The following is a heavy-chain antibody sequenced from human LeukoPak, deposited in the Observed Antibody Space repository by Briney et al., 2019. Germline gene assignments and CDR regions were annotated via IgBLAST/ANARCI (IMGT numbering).Heavy chain of an antibody. CDR1: GGSISSSSYY. V-gene: IGHV4-39*07. J-gene: IGHJ4*02. CDR2: IYYSGST. Sequence: PSETLSLTCTVSGGSISSSSYYWGWIRQPPGKGLEWIGSIYYSGSTYYNPSLKSRVTISVDTSKNQFSLKLSSVTAADTAVYYCARDAGLATQTPGSAYWGQGTLVTVSS. D-gene: IGHD3-16*01. CDR3: ARDAGLATQTPGSAY.